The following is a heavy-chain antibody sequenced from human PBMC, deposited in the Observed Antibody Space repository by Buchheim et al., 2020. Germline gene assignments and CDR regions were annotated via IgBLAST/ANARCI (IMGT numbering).Heavy chain of an antibody. CDR1: GGSISSSSYY. Sequence: QLQLQESGPGLVNPSETLSLTCTVSGGSISSSSYYWGWIRQPPGKGLEWIGSIYYSGSTYYNPSLKSRVTISVDTSKNQFSLKLSSVTAADTAVYYCARDLGQQPYYYGMDVWGQGTT. V-gene: IGHV4-39*07. J-gene: IGHJ6*02. D-gene: IGHD6-13*01. CDR2: IYYSGST. CDR3: ARDLGQQPYYYGMDV.